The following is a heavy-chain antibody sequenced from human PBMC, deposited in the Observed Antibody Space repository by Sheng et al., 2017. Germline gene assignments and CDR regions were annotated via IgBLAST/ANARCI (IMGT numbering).Heavy chain of an antibody. V-gene: IGHV3-30*01. CDR3: ARDRRITIFGVVTPEYYFDY. D-gene: IGHD3-3*01. Sequence: QVQLVESGGGVVQPGRSLRLSCAASGFTFSSYAMHWVRQAPGKGLEWVAVISYDGSNKYYADSVKGRFTISRDNSKNTLYLQMNSLRAEDTAVYYCARDRRITIFGVVTPEYYFDYWGQGT. J-gene: IGHJ4*02. CDR2: ISYDGSNK. CDR1: GFTFSSYA.